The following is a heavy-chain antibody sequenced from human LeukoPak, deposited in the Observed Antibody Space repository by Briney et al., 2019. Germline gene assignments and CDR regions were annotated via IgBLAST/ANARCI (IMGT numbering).Heavy chain of an antibody. Sequence: PGGSLRLSCAASVFTLSSYAMSWVRQAPGKGLEWVSDIYTGGSTYYADSVKGRFTISRDISENTLYLQMNSLRAEDTAVYHCARDRDIGTTGTKYGMDVWGQGTTVTVSS. CDR3: ARDRDIGTTGTKYGMDV. D-gene: IGHD6-13*01. J-gene: IGHJ6*02. CDR2: IYTGGST. CDR1: VFTLSSYA. V-gene: IGHV3-53*01.